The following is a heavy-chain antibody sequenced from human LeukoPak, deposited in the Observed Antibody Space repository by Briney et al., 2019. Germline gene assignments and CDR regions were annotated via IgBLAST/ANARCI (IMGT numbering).Heavy chain of an antibody. Sequence: ASVKVSCKASGYTFTRYGIIWVRQAPGQGLDWMGWISANNGNTNYAQKLQGRVTMTTDTSTSTAYMELRSLRSDDTAVYYCARGDSGYDFAPFDYWGQGTLVTVSS. D-gene: IGHD5-12*01. J-gene: IGHJ4*02. V-gene: IGHV1-18*01. CDR2: ISANNGNT. CDR3: ARGDSGYDFAPFDY. CDR1: GYTFTRYG.